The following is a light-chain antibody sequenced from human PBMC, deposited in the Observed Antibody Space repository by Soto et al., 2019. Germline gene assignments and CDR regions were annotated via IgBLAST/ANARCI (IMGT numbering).Light chain of an antibody. Sequence: AIQVTQSPSSLSASVGVRVTITCRASQAIRNDVAWYQQKAGRVPNLLIYAATHLQSGVPSRFSGSGHGTDFTRTISSLQPEDFATSYCLQDYSYPNTFGGGTRVEIK. CDR2: AAT. CDR3: LQDYSYPNT. V-gene: IGKV1-6*01. J-gene: IGKJ4*01. CDR1: QAIRND.